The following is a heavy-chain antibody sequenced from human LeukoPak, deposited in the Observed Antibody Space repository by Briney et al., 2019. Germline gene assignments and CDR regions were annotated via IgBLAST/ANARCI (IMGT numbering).Heavy chain of an antibody. CDR3: ARDFHYSGSGSYYDRAFDI. J-gene: IGHJ3*02. Sequence: GPVKVSCKASGYTFSGFYIHWVRQAPGQGLEWMGWINPNSGVTNYAQKFQGRVTITADESTSTAYMELSSLRSEDTAVYFCARDFHYSGSGSYYDRAFDIWGEGTVVTVSS. V-gene: IGHV1-2*02. CDR2: INPNSGVT. D-gene: IGHD3-10*01. CDR1: GYTFSGFY.